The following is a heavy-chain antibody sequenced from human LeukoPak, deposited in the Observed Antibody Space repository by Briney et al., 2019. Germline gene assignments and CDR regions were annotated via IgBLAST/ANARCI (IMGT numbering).Heavy chain of an antibody. CDR3: ARGQGATVPKVGKNWFDP. Sequence: SGTLSLTCAVYVGSFSGYHWNWIRQPPGKGPEWIGEVNESGGTNINPSLRSRVILSVDTSMNQFSLKLISVTAADTGVYYCARGQGATVPKVGKNWFDPWGHGTRVIVSP. J-gene: IGHJ5*02. V-gene: IGHV4-34*01. CDR1: VGSFSGYH. D-gene: IGHD1-26*01. CDR2: VNESGGT.